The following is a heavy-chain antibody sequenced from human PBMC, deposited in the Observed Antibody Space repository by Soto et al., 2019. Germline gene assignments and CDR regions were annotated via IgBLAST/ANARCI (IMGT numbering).Heavy chain of an antibody. CDR2: IYHSGST. CDR1: GGSISSGGYS. CDR3: ARGSYGSGSYVFGY. D-gene: IGHD3-10*01. J-gene: IGHJ4*02. Sequence: QLQLQESGSGLVKPSQTLSLTCAVSGGSISSGGYSWSWIRQPPGKGLEWIGYIYHSGSTYYNPSVKSRVTISVDRSKNQFSLKLSSVTAADTAVYYCARGSYGSGSYVFGYWGQGTLVTVSS. V-gene: IGHV4-30-2*01.